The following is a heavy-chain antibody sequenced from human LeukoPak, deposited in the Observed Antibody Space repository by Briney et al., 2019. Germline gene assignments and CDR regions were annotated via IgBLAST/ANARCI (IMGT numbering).Heavy chain of an antibody. CDR1: GDTFTSYD. Sequence: ASVKVSCKTSGDTFTSYDMNWVRQATGQGLEWMGCMNPNSGNTVYAQKFRGRVTMTGDTSTSTAYMELSSLRSEDTAVYYCARGGTLVQGVTILYGMDVWGQGTTVTVSS. V-gene: IGHV1-8*01. CDR2: MNPNSGNT. CDR3: ARGGTLVQGVTILYGMDV. D-gene: IGHD3-10*01. J-gene: IGHJ6*02.